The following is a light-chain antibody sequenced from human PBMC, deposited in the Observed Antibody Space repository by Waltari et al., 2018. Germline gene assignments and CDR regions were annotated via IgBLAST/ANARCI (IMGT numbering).Light chain of an antibody. CDR3: CSYAGSAISV. CDR2: DVN. CDR1: SSDVGSYNL. Sequence: QSALTQTATVSGSPGQSITISCTGTSSDVGSYNLVSWYQQHPGKAPTLIIYDVNKRTSGVSNRFSGSKSGNTASLTSSGLQAADEADYYCCSYAGSAISVFGGGTRLTVL. V-gene: IGLV2-23*02. J-gene: IGLJ3*02.